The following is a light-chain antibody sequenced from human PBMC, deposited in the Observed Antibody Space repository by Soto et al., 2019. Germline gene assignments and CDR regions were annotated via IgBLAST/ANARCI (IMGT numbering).Light chain of an antibody. CDR2: NTS. Sequence: EIVLTQSPATLSLSPGERATLSCRASQTVGSFLAWYQHKPGQAPRLLIYNTSKRANGIPARFSGSGSGTDFTLTISSLEHEDFVVYYCQQRYNWPPLTFGGGTKVEMK. J-gene: IGKJ4*01. CDR1: QTVGSF. CDR3: QQRYNWPPLT. V-gene: IGKV3-11*01.